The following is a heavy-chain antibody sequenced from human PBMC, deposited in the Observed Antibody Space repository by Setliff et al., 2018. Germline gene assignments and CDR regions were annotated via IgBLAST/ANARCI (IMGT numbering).Heavy chain of an antibody. CDR3: ACPDILTGLYDY. CDR2: ISSSGSTI. CDR1: GFTFSSYE. V-gene: IGHV3-48*03. Sequence: HPGGSLRLSCAASGFTFSSYEMNWVRQAPGKGLEWVSYISSSGSTIYYADSVKGRFTISRDNAKNSLYLQMNSLRAEDTAVYYCACPDILTGLYDYWGQGTLVTVS. D-gene: IGHD3-9*01. J-gene: IGHJ4*02.